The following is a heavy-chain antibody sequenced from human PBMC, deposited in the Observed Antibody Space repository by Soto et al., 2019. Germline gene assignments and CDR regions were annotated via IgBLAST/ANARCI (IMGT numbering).Heavy chain of an antibody. CDR2: ISGSGGST. CDR1: GFTFSNYA. V-gene: IGHV3-23*01. D-gene: IGHD1-1*01. J-gene: IGHJ4*02. Sequence: EVQLLESGGGLVQPGGSLRLSCAASGFTFSNYAMNWVRQAPGKGLEWVSVISGSGGSTYYADSVKGRFTISRDNSKNTLYLQMTSLRAEDTAVYYCAKRATGTDFDYWGQGTLVTVSS. CDR3: AKRATGTDFDY.